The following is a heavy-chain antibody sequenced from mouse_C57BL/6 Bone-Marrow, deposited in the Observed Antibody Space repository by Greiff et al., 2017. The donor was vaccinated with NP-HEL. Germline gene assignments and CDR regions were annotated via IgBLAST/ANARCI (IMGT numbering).Heavy chain of an antibody. V-gene: IGHV2-2*01. Sequence: QVQLKQSGPGLVQPSQSLSITCTVSGFSLTSYGVHWVRQSPGKGLEWLGVIWSGGSTDYNAAFISRLSISKDNSKSQVFFKMNSLQADDTAIYYCARGYYYGSSPYWYFDVWGTGTTVTVSS. D-gene: IGHD1-1*01. CDR3: ARGYYYGSSPYWYFDV. J-gene: IGHJ1*03. CDR2: IWSGGST. CDR1: GFSLTSYG.